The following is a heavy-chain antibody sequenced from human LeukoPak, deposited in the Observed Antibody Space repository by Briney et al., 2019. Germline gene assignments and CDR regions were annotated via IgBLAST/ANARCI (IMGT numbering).Heavy chain of an antibody. V-gene: IGHV1-8*01. D-gene: IGHD3-3*01. CDR1: GYTFTSYD. Sequence: VASVKVSCKASGYTFTSYDINWVRQATGQGLEWMGWMNPNSGNTGYAQKFQGRVTMTRNTSISTAYMELSSLRSEDTAVYYCASAGVVIRSFDYWGQGTLVTVSS. J-gene: IGHJ4*02. CDR3: ASAGVVIRSFDY. CDR2: MNPNSGNT.